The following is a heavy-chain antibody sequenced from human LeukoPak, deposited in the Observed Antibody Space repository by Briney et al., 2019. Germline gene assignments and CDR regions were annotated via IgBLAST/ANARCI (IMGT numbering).Heavy chain of an antibody. CDR3: VRNLAVAGTCFDS. J-gene: IGHJ4*02. V-gene: IGHV3-7*03. D-gene: IGHD6-19*01. Sequence: GGSLRLSCAATGFTFRNYWMSWVRQAPGTGLEWVANIKQDGSDRNYVTSVRGRFTISRDNAESSLFLQMNSLRAEDTAVYYCVRNLAVAGTCFDSWGQGTLITVSS. CDR1: GFTFRNYW. CDR2: IKQDGSDR.